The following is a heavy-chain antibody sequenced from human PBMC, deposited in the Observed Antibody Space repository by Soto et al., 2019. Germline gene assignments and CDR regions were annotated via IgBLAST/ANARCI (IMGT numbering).Heavy chain of an antibody. Sequence: GGSLRLSCAASGFTVSSTYMSWVRQAPGKGLEWVSIIFSSGESFYAESVKGRFTISRDSSDNTVYLQMNSLKAEDTAVYYCARGGIGMVRTFDHWGQGTLVTVSS. J-gene: IGHJ4*02. CDR1: GFTVSSTY. CDR2: IFSSGES. V-gene: IGHV3-53*01. CDR3: ARGGIGMVRTFDH. D-gene: IGHD3-10*01.